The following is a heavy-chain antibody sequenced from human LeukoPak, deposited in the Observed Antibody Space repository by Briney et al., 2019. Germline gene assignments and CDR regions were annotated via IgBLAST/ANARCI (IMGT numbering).Heavy chain of an antibody. CDR2: IYYSGST. J-gene: IGHJ5*02. Sequence: PSETLSLICTVSGGSVSSGSYYWSWIRQPPGKGLEWIGYIYYSGSTNYNPSLKSRVTISVDTSKNQFSLKLSSVTAADTAVYYCARDSPYSSGWYWFDPWGQGTLVTVSS. CDR3: ARDSPYSSGWYWFDP. CDR1: GGSVSSGSYY. V-gene: IGHV4-61*01. D-gene: IGHD6-19*01.